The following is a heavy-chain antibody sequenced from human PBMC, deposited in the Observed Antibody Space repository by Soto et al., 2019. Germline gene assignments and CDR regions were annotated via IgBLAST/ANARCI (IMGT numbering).Heavy chain of an antibody. V-gene: IGHV3-33*01. Sequence: QVPLVESGGGVVQPGRSLRLSCAASGFTFSSYGMHWVRQAPGKGLEWVAVIWYDGSNKYYADSVKGRFTISRDNSKNTLYLQMNSLRAEDTAVYYCAREGGSNSLYYYYYGMDVWGQGTTVTVSS. D-gene: IGHD3-16*01. CDR3: AREGGSNSLYYYYYGMDV. CDR2: IWYDGSNK. J-gene: IGHJ6*02. CDR1: GFTFSSYG.